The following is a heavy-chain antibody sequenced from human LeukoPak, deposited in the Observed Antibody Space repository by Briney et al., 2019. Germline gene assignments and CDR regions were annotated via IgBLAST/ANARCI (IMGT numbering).Heavy chain of an antibody. D-gene: IGHD3-3*01. CDR1: GYTFTSYD. Sequence: ASVKVSCKASGYTFTSYDINWVRQATGQGLEWMGWMNPNSGNTGYAQKFQGRVTMTRNTSISTAYMELSSLRSEDTAVYYCARGRKGGITIFGVVTPYYFDYWGRGTLVTVSS. J-gene: IGHJ4*02. V-gene: IGHV1-8*01. CDR2: MNPNSGNT. CDR3: ARGRKGGITIFGVVTPYYFDY.